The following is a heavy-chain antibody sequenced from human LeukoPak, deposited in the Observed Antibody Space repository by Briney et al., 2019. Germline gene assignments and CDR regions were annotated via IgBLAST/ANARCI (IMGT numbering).Heavy chain of an antibody. CDR1: GFTFSSYA. J-gene: IGHJ4*02. D-gene: IGHD3-22*01. Sequence: PGGSLRLSCAASGFTFSSYAMHWVRQAPGKGLEWVAVISYDGSNKYYADSVKGRFTISRDNSKSTLYLQMNSLRAEDTAVYYCAREDSSGYYDYWGQGTLVTVSS. V-gene: IGHV3-30*04. CDR3: AREDSSGYYDY. CDR2: ISYDGSNK.